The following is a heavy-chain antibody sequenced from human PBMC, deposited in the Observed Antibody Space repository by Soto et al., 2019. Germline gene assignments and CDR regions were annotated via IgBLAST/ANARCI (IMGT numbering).Heavy chain of an antibody. D-gene: IGHD3-10*01. CDR3: AHYNGKSVGNWFDP. Sequence: SETLSLTCTVSGGSIRSSDYYWSWIRQQPGKGLEWIGYIKYSGITYYNSSLKDRLTISVDTSKNQFSLELTSVTAADTAVYYCAHYNGKSVGNWFDPWGQGNLVTVSS. CDR1: GGSIRSSDYY. J-gene: IGHJ5*02. CDR2: IKYSGIT. V-gene: IGHV4-31*03.